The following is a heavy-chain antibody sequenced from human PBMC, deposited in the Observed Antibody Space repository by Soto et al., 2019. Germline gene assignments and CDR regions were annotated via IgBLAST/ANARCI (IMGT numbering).Heavy chain of an antibody. CDR1: GGTFSSYT. CDR2: IIPILGIA. J-gene: IGHJ6*04. Sequence: QVQLVQSGAEVKKPGSSVKVSCKASGGTFSSYTISWVRQAPGQGLERMGRIIPILGIANYAQKFQGRVTITADKSTSTAYMELSSLRSEDTAVYYCAREGGIVVVPAAQFSVWGKGTTVTVSS. D-gene: IGHD2-2*01. CDR3: AREGGIVVVPAAQFSV. V-gene: IGHV1-69*08.